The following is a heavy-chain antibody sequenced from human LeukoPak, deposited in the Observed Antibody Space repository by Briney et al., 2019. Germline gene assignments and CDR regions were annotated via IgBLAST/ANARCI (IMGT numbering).Heavy chain of an antibody. CDR1: GYTFTGYY. CDR2: INPNSGGT. Sequence: ASVKVSCKASGYTFTGYYMNWVRQAPGQGLEWMGWINPNSGGTNYGQKFQGRVTMTRDTSISIVYMELSRLRSDDTAVYYCARVAEYYYYMDVWGKGTTVTVSS. V-gene: IGHV1-2*02. J-gene: IGHJ6*03. CDR3: ARVAEYYYYMDV. D-gene: IGHD1-14*01.